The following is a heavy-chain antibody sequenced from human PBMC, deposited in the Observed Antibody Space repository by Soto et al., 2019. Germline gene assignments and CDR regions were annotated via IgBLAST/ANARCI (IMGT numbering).Heavy chain of an antibody. D-gene: IGHD2-15*01. CDR3: ARGVVPLYYYYGLDV. V-gene: IGHV3-30-3*01. CDR1: GFTFGRYV. Sequence: WGSLRLFCAASGFTFGRYVMHWVRQAPGKGLEWVAVISYDGSDKYYADSVKGRFTISRDNSTNTLYLQMSSLRAEDTAVYYCARGVVPLYYYYGLDVWGQGTTVTVSS. CDR2: ISYDGSDK. J-gene: IGHJ6*02.